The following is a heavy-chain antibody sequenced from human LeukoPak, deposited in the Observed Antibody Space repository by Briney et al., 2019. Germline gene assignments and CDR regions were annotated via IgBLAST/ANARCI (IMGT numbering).Heavy chain of an antibody. CDR3: ARDESGRADAYQSY. CDR1: GYTFTDYY. J-gene: IGHJ4*02. D-gene: IGHD3-16*01. CDR2: INPNSGAT. Sequence: GASVKVSCKASGYTFTDYYIHWVRQAPGQGLEWMGWINPNSGATNYAQKFQGRVTMARATSISTAYMELSRLTSDDTAVYFCARDESGRADAYQSYWGQGTRVIVSS. V-gene: IGHV1-2*02.